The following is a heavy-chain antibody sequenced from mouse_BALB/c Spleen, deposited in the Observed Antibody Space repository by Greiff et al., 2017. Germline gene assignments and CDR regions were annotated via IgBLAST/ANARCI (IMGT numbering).Heavy chain of an antibody. Sequence: QVQLKESGPGILQPSQTLSLTCSFSGFSLSTSGMGVSWIRQPSGKGLEWLAHIYWDDDKRYNPSLKSRLTISKDTSRNQVFLKITSVDTADTATYYCARSNYYGSPYYAMDYWGQGTSVTVSS. CDR2: IYWDDDK. D-gene: IGHD1-1*01. CDR1: GFSLSTSGMG. CDR3: ARSNYYGSPYYAMDY. J-gene: IGHJ4*01. V-gene: IGHV8-12*01.